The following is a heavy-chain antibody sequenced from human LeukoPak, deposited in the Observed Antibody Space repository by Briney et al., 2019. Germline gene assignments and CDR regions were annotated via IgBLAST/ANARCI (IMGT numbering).Heavy chain of an antibody. V-gene: IGHV1-2*02. D-gene: IGHD2-21*01. CDR2: INPNSGGT. J-gene: IGHJ6*03. CDR1: GYTFTDYY. Sequence: GASVKVSCKASGYTFTDYYMHWVRQAPGQGLEWMGWINPNSGGTNYAQKFQGRVTMTRDTSISTAYMELSRLRSDDTAVYYCARGGTPSYYYYMDVWGKGTTVTVSS. CDR3: ARGGTPSYYYYMDV.